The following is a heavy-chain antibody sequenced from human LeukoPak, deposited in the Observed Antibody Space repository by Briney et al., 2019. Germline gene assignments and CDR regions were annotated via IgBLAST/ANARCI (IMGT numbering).Heavy chain of an antibody. J-gene: IGHJ4*02. CDR2: INPSGGST. Sequence: ASVKVSCKASGYTFTSYHMHWVRQAPGQGLEWMGIINPSGGSTNYAQRFRGRVTMTRDMSTGTVYMELSSLTSEDTAVYYCAREGYDSSGLGLFFYFDYWGQGTLVTVSS. D-gene: IGHD3-22*01. CDR3: AREGYDSSGLGLFFYFDY. CDR1: GYTFTSYH. V-gene: IGHV1-46*01.